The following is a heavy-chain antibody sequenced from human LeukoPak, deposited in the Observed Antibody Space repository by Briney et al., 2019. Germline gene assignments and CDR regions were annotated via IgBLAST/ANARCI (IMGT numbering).Heavy chain of an antibody. CDR1: GGTFSSYA. V-gene: IGHV1-69*13. Sequence: SVKVSCKASGGTFSSYAISWVRQAPGQGLEWMGGIIPIFGTANYAQKFQGRVTITADESTSTAYMELSSLRSEDTAVYYCARDRAYSSSRPYAFDVWGQGTMVTVSS. CDR2: IIPIFGTA. D-gene: IGHD6-13*01. CDR3: ARDRAYSSSRPYAFDV. J-gene: IGHJ3*01.